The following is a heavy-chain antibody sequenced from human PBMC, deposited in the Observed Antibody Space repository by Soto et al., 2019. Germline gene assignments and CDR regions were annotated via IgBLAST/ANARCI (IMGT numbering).Heavy chain of an antibody. Sequence: QLQLQESGSGLVKPSQTLSLTCAVSGGSISSGGYSWSWIRQPPGKGLEWIGYIYHSGSTYYNPSLKSRVTISVDRSKNQFSLKLSSVTAADTAVYYCARDRIGCISTSCPIGWFDPWGQGTLVTVSS. CDR3: ARDRIGCISTSCPIGWFDP. J-gene: IGHJ5*02. CDR1: GGSISSGGYS. CDR2: IYHSGST. D-gene: IGHD2-2*01. V-gene: IGHV4-30-2*01.